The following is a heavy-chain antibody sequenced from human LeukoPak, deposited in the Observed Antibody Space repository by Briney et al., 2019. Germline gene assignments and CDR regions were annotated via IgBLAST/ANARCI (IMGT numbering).Heavy chain of an antibody. D-gene: IGHD3-10*01. Sequence: SVKVSCKASGYTFTGYYMHWVRQAPGQGLEWMGGIIPIFGTANYAQKFQGRVTITADESTSTAYMELSSLRSEDTAVYYCARDPNYGSENFGDYWGQGTLVTVSS. V-gene: IGHV1-69*13. CDR2: IIPIFGTA. J-gene: IGHJ4*02. CDR3: ARDPNYGSENFGDY. CDR1: GYTFTGYY.